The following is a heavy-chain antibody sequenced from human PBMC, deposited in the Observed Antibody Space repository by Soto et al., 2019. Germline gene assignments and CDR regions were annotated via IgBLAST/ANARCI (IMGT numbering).Heavy chain of an antibody. CDR3: ARLLGYCSGGSCETVDY. CDR2: INAGNGNT. D-gene: IGHD2-15*01. CDR1: GYTFTSYA. Sequence: GASVKVSCKASGYTFTSYAMHWVRQAPGQRLEWMGWINAGNGNTKYSQKFQGRVTITRDTSASTAYMELSSLRSEDTAVYYCARLLGYCSGGSCETVDYWGQGTLVNVS. V-gene: IGHV1-3*01. J-gene: IGHJ4*02.